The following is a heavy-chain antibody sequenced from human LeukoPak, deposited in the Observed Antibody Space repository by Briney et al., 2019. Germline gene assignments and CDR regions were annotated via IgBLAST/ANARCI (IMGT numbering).Heavy chain of an antibody. V-gene: IGHV1-69*04. CDR2: IIPILGIA. D-gene: IGHD3-22*01. CDR3: ARGPNAPYYYDSSAWG. J-gene: IGHJ4*02. CDR1: GGTFSSYA. Sequence: SVKVSCKAPGGTFSSYAISWVRQAPGQGLEWMGRIIPILGIANYAQKFQGRVTITADKSTSTAYMELSSLRSEDTAVYYCARGPNAPYYYDSSAWGWGQGTLVTVSS.